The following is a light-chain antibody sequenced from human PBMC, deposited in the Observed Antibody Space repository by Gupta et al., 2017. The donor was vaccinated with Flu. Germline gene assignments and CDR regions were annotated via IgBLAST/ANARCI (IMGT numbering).Light chain of an antibody. CDR2: GAS. CDR1: QSVSGN. CDR3: QQYNDWPPLT. J-gene: IGKJ4*01. Sequence: THSPATLSVSPGERATLSCRASQSVSGNLAWYQQKPGQPPSLLIYGASTRATGIPARLSGSRSGTEFTLTISSVQSEDFAVYYCQQYNDWPPLTFGGGTKVDIK. V-gene: IGKV3-15*01.